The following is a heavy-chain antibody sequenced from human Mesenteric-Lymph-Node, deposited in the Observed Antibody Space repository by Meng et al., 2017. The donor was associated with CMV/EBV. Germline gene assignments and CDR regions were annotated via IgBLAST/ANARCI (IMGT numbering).Heavy chain of an antibody. CDR2: IKQDGSER. CDR1: GFTFSSYW. Sequence: GESLKISCTASGFTFSSYWMNWVRQVPGKGLEWVANIKQDGSERHYVESVKGRFTISRNNARNSLFLQMDGLRAEDTAVYYCARQKCGGDCDMDVWGQGTTVTVSS. V-gene: IGHV3-7*01. CDR3: ARQKCGGDCDMDV. D-gene: IGHD2-21*01. J-gene: IGHJ6*02.